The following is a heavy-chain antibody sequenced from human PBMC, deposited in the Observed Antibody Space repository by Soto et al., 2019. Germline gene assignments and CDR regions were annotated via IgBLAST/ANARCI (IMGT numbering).Heavy chain of an antibody. CDR2: MSSDSSTI. CDR3: ARVVGSGSYYSYNWFDP. V-gene: IGHV3-48*01. Sequence: EVQLVESGGGLVQPGGSLRLSCAASGFTFSSYSMNWVRQAPGKGLEWVSYMSSDSSTIYYADSVKGRFTISRDNAKNSLYLQMNSLRAEDTAVYYCARVVGSGSYYSYNWFDPWGQGTLVTVSS. J-gene: IGHJ5*02. CDR1: GFTFSSYS. D-gene: IGHD3-10*01.